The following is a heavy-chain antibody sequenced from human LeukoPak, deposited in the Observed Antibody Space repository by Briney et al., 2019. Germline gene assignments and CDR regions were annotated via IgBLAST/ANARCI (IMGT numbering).Heavy chain of an antibody. CDR3: ARAPGQDQLLFIDY. V-gene: IGHV1-18*01. D-gene: IGHD2-2*01. CDR2: ISAYNGNT. J-gene: IGHJ4*02. CDR1: GYTFTSYG. Sequence: ASVKVSCKASGYTFTSYGISWVRQAPGQGLEWMGWISAYNGNTNYAQKLQGRVTMTTDTSTSTAYMELRSLRSDDTAVYYCARAPGQDQLLFIDYWGQGTLVTVSS.